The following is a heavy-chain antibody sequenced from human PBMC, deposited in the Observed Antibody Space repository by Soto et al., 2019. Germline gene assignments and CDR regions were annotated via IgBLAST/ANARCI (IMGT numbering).Heavy chain of an antibody. V-gene: IGHV3-7*01. Sequence: GGSLRLSCAASGFTFSSYWMSWVRQAPGKGLEWVANIKQDGSEKYYVDSVKGRFTISRDNAKNSLYLQMNSLRAEDTAVYYCARDRAALYYYDSSGYPLVDYWGQGTLVTVSS. CDR2: IKQDGSEK. CDR1: GFTFSSYW. J-gene: IGHJ4*02. CDR3: ARDRAALYYYDSSGYPLVDY. D-gene: IGHD3-22*01.